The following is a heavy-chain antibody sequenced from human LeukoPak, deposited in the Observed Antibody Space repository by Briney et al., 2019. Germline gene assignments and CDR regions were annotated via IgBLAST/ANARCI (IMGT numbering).Heavy chain of an antibody. CDR3: ASEDGYSSSWYYFDY. Sequence: SVKVSCKASGGTFISYAISWVRQAPGQGREWMGGIIPIFGTANYAQKFQGRVTITADKSTSTAYMELSSLRSEDTAVYYCASEDGYSSSWYYFDYWGQGTLVTVSS. D-gene: IGHD6-13*01. CDR2: IIPIFGTA. CDR1: GGTFISYA. J-gene: IGHJ4*02. V-gene: IGHV1-69*06.